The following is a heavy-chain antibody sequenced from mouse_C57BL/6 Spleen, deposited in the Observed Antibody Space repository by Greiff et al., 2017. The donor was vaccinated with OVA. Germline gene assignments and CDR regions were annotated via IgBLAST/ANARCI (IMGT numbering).Heavy chain of an antibody. CDR1: GYAFSSSW. D-gene: IGHD4-1*01. V-gene: IGHV1-82*01. J-gene: IGHJ2*01. CDR2: IYPGDGDT. CDR3: ASFNWDAFDY. Sequence: QVQLQQSGPELVKPGASVKISCKASGYAFSSSWMNWVKQRPGKGLEWIGRIYPGDGDTNYNGKFKGKATLTADKSSSTAYMQLSSLTSEDSAVYFCASFNWDAFDYWGQGTTLTVSS.